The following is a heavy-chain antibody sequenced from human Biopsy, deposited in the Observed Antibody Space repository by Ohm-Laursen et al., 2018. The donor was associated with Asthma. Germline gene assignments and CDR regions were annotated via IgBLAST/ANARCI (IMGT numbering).Heavy chain of an antibody. J-gene: IGHJ6*02. CDR2: SDHRGNT. CDR3: ARGPEWSGLDI. D-gene: IGHD3-3*01. CDR1: GLSSSAYY. Sequence: GTLSLTCRMYGLSSSAYYWTWIRQTPGKGLEWIGESDHRGNTNTNATLKSRVTISKAKSANESSLKMKSVTAADTAIYYCARGPEWSGLDIWGQGTTVTVSS. V-gene: IGHV4-34*01.